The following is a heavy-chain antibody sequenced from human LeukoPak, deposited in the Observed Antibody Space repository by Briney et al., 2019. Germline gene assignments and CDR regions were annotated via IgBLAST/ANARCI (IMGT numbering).Heavy chain of an antibody. CDR3: ARANPFIYDSSGEIDY. CDR1: GGSISSGDYY. V-gene: IGHV4-30-4*01. CDR2: IYYSGST. D-gene: IGHD3-22*01. Sequence: SETLSLTCTVSGGSISSGDYYWSWLRQPPGKGLEWIGYIYYSGSTYYNPSLKSRVTISVDTSKNQFSLKLSSVTAADTAVYYCARANPFIYDSSGEIDYWGQGTLVTVSS. J-gene: IGHJ4*02.